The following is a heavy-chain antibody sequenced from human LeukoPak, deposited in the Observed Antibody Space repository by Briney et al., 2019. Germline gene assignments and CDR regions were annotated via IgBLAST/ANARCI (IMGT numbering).Heavy chain of an antibody. CDR3: ARDGRWAAAGPPDP. J-gene: IGHJ5*02. D-gene: IGHD6-13*01. V-gene: IGHV4-59*01. CDR1: GGSISSYY. Sequence: PSETLSLTCTVSGGSISSYYWSWIRQPPGKGLEWIGYIYDSGSTNYNPSLKSRVTISVDTSKNQFSLKLSSVTAADTAVYYCARDGRWAAAGPPDPWGQGTLVTVSS. CDR2: IYDSGST.